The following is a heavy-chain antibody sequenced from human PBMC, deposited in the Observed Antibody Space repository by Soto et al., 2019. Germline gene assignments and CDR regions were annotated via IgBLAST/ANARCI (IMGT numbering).Heavy chain of an antibody. Sequence: QVHLVQSGAEVKKPGASVKVSCKASGYTFTTYGIAWVRQAPGQGLAWMGGISAYNVNTDYAQRAQGRATITSDESTSTAPIELRSLRCDGTAVYYLARGRCLDDWGQGTLVTVSS. CDR3: ARGRCLDD. V-gene: IGHV1-18*01. D-gene: IGHD1-26*01. J-gene: IGHJ4*02. CDR2: ISAYNVNT. CDR1: GYTFTTYG.